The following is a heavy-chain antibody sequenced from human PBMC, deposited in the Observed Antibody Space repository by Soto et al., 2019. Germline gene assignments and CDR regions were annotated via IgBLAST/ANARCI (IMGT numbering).Heavy chain of an antibody. D-gene: IGHD6-13*01. V-gene: IGHV1-18*01. CDR2: ISAYNGNT. J-gene: IGHJ5*01. Sequence: VKVSCKACGFSFTSCALWWVRQETGQGLEWMGWISAYNGNTNYAQKLQGRVTMTTDTSTSTANMELRSLRSDDTALYHCERVIAAATPAFDSWGQGTLVTVSS. CDR1: GFSFTSCA. CDR3: ERVIAAATPAFDS.